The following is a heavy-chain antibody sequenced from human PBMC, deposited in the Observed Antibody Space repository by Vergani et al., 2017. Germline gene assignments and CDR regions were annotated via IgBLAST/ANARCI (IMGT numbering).Heavy chain of an antibody. V-gene: IGHV4-61*02. CDR1: GGSISAGYYF. J-gene: IGHJ3*01. D-gene: IGHD4-23*01. CDR2: ISASGNA. CDR3: ARRGGGYYGGGKVHPLRRAFDV. Sequence: QVQLQASGPGRVKPSQTLSLTCTMSGGSISAGYYFWSWIRQPAGKGLEWLGHISASGNASHSPSLKTRVSMSVDTSKNQFSLTVTSVTAADTAIYFCARRGGGYYGGGKVHPLRRAFDVWGHGTVVTVSS.